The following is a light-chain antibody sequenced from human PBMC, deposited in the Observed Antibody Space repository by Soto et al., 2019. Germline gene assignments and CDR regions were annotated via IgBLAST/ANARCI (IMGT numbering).Light chain of an antibody. Sequence: EIVLTQSPATLSLSPGERATLSCSASQSVSSYLAWYQQKPGQAPRLLIYDASNRATGIPARFSGSGSRTDFTLTISSLEPEAFAVYYCQQRSNWPEDLTFGGGTKVAIK. CDR1: QSVSSY. J-gene: IGKJ4*01. CDR3: QQRSNWPEDLT. V-gene: IGKV3-11*01. CDR2: DAS.